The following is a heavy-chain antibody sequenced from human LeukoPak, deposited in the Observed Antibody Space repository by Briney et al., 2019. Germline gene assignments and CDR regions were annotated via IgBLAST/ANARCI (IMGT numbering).Heavy chain of an antibody. CDR2: IYYSGTT. CDR1: GGSISSSSYY. D-gene: IGHD3-22*01. CDR3: ARRSSSGYYRFDY. J-gene: IGHJ4*02. Sequence: SSETLSLTCTVSGGSISSSSYYWGWIRQPQGKGLEWIGIIYYSGTTYYNPSLKSRVTISVDTSNNQFSLKLSSVTAADTAVYYCARRSSSGYYRFDYWGQGTLVTVSS. V-gene: IGHV4-39*01.